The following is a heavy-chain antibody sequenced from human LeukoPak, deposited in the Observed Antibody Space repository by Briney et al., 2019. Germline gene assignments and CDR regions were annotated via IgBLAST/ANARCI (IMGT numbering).Heavy chain of an antibody. Sequence: PSETLPLTCTVSGGSISSYYWSWIRQPPGKGLEWIGYIYYSGSTNYNPSLKSRVTISVDTSKNQFSLKLSSVTAADTAVYYCARDGPSYYGSGSYLGWFDPWGQGTLVTVSS. CDR3: ARDGPSYYGSGSYLGWFDP. D-gene: IGHD3-10*01. CDR1: GGSISSYY. V-gene: IGHV4-59*01. J-gene: IGHJ5*02. CDR2: IYYSGST.